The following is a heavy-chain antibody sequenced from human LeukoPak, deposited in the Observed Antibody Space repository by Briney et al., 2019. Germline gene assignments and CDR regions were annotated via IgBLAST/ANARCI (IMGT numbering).Heavy chain of an antibody. Sequence: ASVKVSCKASGYTFTSYEINWVRQATGQGLEWMGWTNPNSGNTNYAQKFQGRVTMTRNTSISTAYMELSSLRSEDTAVYYCARGPSLGMDVWGQGTTVTVSS. V-gene: IGHV1-8*01. J-gene: IGHJ6*02. CDR3: ARGPSLGMDV. CDR1: GYTFTSYE. CDR2: TNPNSGNT.